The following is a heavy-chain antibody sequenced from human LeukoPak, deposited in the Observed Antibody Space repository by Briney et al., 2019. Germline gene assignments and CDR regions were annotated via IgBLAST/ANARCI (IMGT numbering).Heavy chain of an antibody. J-gene: IGHJ3*01. CDR3: ARDWHTGEDAFNF. CDR1: GGSISSSIYY. D-gene: IGHD3-16*01. CDR2: IYYSGST. Sequence: SETLSLTCTVSGGSISSSIYYWGWIRQPPGKGLEWIGSIYYSGSTYYNPSLKSRVTISVDTSKNQFSLKLSSVTAADTAVYYCARDWHTGEDAFNFWGQGTVVTVS. V-gene: IGHV4-39*07.